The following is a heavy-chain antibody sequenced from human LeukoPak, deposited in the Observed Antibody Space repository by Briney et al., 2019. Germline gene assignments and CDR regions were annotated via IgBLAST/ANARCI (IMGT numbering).Heavy chain of an antibody. CDR2: INPNSGDT. CDR3: ARVEGYNSYGLD. D-gene: IGHD5-24*01. Sequence: EASVKVSCKASGYTFTGYYMHWVRQAPGQGLEWMGWINPNSGDTNYAQNFQGRVTMTRDTSISTAYMELSRLRSDDTAVYYCARVEGYNSYGLDWGQGTLVTVSS. CDR1: GYTFTGYY. V-gene: IGHV1-2*02. J-gene: IGHJ4*02.